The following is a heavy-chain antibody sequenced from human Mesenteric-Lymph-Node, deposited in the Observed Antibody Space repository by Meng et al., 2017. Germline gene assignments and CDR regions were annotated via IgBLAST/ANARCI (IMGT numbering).Heavy chain of an antibody. V-gene: IGHV5-51*01. CDR1: GYIFTNHW. Sequence: GESLKISCKASGYIFTNHWIGWVRQVPGKGLEWLGIIYPDNSETRISPSFRGQVTISADKSITTVYLQWSSLRASDTAIYYCAGRAQDVAYYDTSGFAWGQGTLVTVSS. D-gene: IGHD3-22*01. J-gene: IGHJ5*02. CDR2: IYPDNSET. CDR3: AGRAQDVAYYDTSGFA.